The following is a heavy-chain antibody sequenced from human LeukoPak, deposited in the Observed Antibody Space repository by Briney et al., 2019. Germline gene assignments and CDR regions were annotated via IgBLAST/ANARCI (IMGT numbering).Heavy chain of an antibody. V-gene: IGHV1-69*05. D-gene: IGHD6-6*01. J-gene: IGHJ1*01. Sequence: SVKVSCKASGDTFSSYAISWVLQAPGQGLEWIGGIIPIFGTANYAQKFQGRVTITTDESTSTAYMELSSLRSEDTAVYYCASIAARPVEYFQHWGQGTLVTVSS. CDR3: ASIAARPVEYFQH. CDR1: GDTFSSYA. CDR2: IIPIFGTA.